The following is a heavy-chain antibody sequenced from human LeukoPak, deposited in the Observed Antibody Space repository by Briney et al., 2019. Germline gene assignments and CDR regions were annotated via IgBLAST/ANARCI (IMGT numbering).Heavy chain of an antibody. CDR1: GCTFSSYA. CDR2: IIPIFGTA. Sequence: SVKVSCKASGCTFSSYAISWVRQAPGQGLEWMGGIIPIFGTANYAQKFQGRVTITADESTSTAYMELSSLRSEDTAVYSCARHGPTALRFLEWLLPFDYWGQGTLVTVSS. CDR3: ARHGPTALRFLEWLLPFDY. J-gene: IGHJ4*02. D-gene: IGHD3-3*01. V-gene: IGHV1-69*01.